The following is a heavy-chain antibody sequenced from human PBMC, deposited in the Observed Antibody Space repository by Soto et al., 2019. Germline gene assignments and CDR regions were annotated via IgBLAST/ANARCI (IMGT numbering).Heavy chain of an antibody. CDR3: AREWLVKPRRFDP. Sequence: QVQLVQSGAEVKKPGASVKVSCKASGYTFTSYAMHWVRQAPGQRLEWMGWINAGNGNTKYSQKFQGRVTITRDTSVSTAYMELRSLRSEDTAVYYCAREWLVKPRRFDPWGQGTLVTVSS. CDR2: INAGNGNT. V-gene: IGHV1-3*01. CDR1: GYTFTSYA. J-gene: IGHJ5*02. D-gene: IGHD6-19*01.